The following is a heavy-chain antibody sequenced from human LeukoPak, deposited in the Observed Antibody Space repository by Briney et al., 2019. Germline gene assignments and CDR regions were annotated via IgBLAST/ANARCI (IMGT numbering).Heavy chain of an antibody. CDR3: ARSRYKSGSLDY. Sequence: SEILSLTCTVSGDSVSSYHWSWIRQPAGKGLEWIGRIYTTGFTNYSPSLKSRITVSRDTSKNQFSLRLNSVTAADTAVYYCARSRYKSGSLDYWGQGILVTVSS. J-gene: IGHJ4*02. CDR1: GDSVSSYH. V-gene: IGHV4-4*07. CDR2: IYTTGFT. D-gene: IGHD5-18*01.